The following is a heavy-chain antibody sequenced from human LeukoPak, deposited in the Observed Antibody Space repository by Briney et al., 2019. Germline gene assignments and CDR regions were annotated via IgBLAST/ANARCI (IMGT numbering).Heavy chain of an antibody. Sequence: GGSLRLSCAASGFTFSGYAMSWVRQAPGKGLEWVSAISGSGGSTYYADSVKGRFTISRDNSKNTLYLQMNSLRAEDTAVYYCAKDRRLWFGESSFDYWGQGTLVTVSS. CDR3: AKDRRLWFGESSFDY. CDR1: GFTFSGYA. V-gene: IGHV3-23*01. J-gene: IGHJ4*02. CDR2: ISGSGGST. D-gene: IGHD3-10*01.